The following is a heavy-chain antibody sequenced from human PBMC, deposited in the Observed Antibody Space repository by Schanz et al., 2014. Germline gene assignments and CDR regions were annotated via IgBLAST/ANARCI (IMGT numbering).Heavy chain of an antibody. CDR3: PREMGSALLRYFDL. CDR1: GFTFDEYG. Sequence: EVQLVESGGDLVQPGRSLRLSCAASGFTFDEYGMHWVRQAPGKGLEWVSGISDSGGSKYYVDSVEGRFTISRDNSKNTLYLQMNNLRAEDTAVYYCPREMGSALLRYFDLWGRGTLVTVSS. CDR2: ISDSGGSK. D-gene: IGHD1-26*01. J-gene: IGHJ2*01. V-gene: IGHV3-9*01.